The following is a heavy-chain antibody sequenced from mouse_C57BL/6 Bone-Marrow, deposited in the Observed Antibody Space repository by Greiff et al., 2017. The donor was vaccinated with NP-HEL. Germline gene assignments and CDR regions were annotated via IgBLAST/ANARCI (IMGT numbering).Heavy chain of an antibody. CDR3: ARFYGNYGGGFAY. D-gene: IGHD2-1*01. CDR2: INPYNGDT. CDR1: GYSFTGYF. Sequence: VQLQQSGPELVKPGDSVKISCKASGYSFTGYFMNWVMQSHGKSLEWIGRINPYNGDTFYNQKFKGKATLTVDKSSSTAHMELRSLTSEDSAVYYCARFYGNYGGGFAYWGQGTLVTVSA. J-gene: IGHJ3*01. V-gene: IGHV1-20*01.